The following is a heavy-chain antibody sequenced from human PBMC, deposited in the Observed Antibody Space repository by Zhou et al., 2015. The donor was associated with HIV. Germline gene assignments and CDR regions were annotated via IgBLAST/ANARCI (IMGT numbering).Heavy chain of an antibody. CDR3: AREGGSKLLWFGELSH. D-gene: IGHD3-10*01. CDR2: IIPIFGTA. CDR1: GYALTTYH. J-gene: IGHJ4*02. Sequence: HVQVEQSGAEVKTPGASVKLSCEASGYALTTYHMHWVRQAPGQGLEWMGGIIPIFGTANYAQKFQGRVTITADESTSTAYMELSSLRSEDTAVYYCAREGGSKLLWFGELSHWGQGTLVTVSS. V-gene: IGHV1-69*01.